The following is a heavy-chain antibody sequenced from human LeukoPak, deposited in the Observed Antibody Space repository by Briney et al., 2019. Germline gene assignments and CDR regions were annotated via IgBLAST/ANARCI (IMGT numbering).Heavy chain of an antibody. V-gene: IGHV3-23*01. CDR1: GFTFSSYA. Sequence: PGGSLRLSCAASGFTFSSYAMSWVRQAPGKGLEWVSAISGSGGSTYYADSVKGRFTISRDNSKNTLYLQMNSLRAEDTAVYYRAKGTGSFLDYYYYYMDVWGKGTTVTVSS. CDR2: ISGSGGST. CDR3: AKGTGSFLDYYYYYMDV. D-gene: IGHD6-13*01. J-gene: IGHJ6*03.